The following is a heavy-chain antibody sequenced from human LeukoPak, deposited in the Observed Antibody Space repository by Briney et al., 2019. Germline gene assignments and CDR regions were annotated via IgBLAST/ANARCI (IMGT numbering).Heavy chain of an antibody. CDR2: IYPGDSDT. CDR3: ARQFGLYSSSFFDY. J-gene: IGHJ4*02. D-gene: IGHD6-13*01. V-gene: IGHV5-51*01. Sequence: GESLKISCMGSGYSFTSYWIGWVRQMPGKDLEWMGIIYPGDSDTRYSPSFQGQVTISADKSISTAYLQWSSLRASDAAMYYCARQFGLYSSSFFDYWGQGTLVTVSS. CDR1: GYSFTSYW.